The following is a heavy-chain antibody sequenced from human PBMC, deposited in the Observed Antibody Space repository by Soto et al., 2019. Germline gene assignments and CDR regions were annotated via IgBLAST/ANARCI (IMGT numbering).Heavy chain of an antibody. CDR2: IRGVDNNK. CDR3: AREGVGGPLPQYRTDV. Sequence: EVQLVESGGGLVKPGGSLTLSCAASGFTFSSYSMNWARQAPGKGLEWVSSIRGVDNNKYYAASVKGRFTISRDNAKNSLFLSLRGLTADDTGFYYWAREGVGGPLPQYRTDVWGHGTTVTVSS. D-gene: IGHD3-16*01. J-gene: IGHJ6*02. V-gene: IGHV3-21*01. CDR1: GFTFSSYS.